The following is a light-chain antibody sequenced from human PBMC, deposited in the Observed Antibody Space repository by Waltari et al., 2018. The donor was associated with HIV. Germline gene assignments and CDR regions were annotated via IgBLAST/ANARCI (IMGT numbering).Light chain of an antibody. J-gene: IGKJ3*01. Sequence: DIVMTQSPDSLAVSLGERATINCRSSQTVLYTSSNKNYLAWYQQRPGKPPKLLIYWASTRESGVPDRFSGSGSGTDFTRTISSLQADDVAVYYCQQYYSTPLTFGPGTKVDIK. CDR2: WAS. V-gene: IGKV4-1*01. CDR3: QQYYSTPLT. CDR1: QTVLYTSSNKNY.